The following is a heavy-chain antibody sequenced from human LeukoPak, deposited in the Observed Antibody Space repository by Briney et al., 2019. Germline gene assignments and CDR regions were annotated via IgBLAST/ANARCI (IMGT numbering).Heavy chain of an antibody. CDR3: ARGDYGDFRVFYTLFDY. J-gene: IGHJ4*02. CDR2: MYPGDSDT. D-gene: IGHD4-17*01. CDR1: GYTFTNYW. V-gene: IGHV5-51*01. Sequence: GESLKISCKGSGYTFTNYWIGWVRQMPGKGLEWMGIMYPGDSDTRYSPSFQGQVTISADKSISTAYLQWSSLKASDTAMYYCARGDYGDFRVFYTLFDYWGQETLVTVSS.